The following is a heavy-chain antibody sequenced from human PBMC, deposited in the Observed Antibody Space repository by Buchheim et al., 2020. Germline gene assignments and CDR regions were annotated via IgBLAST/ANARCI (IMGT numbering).Heavy chain of an antibody. CDR3: ARMSSGPLYYYYGMDV. J-gene: IGHJ6*02. D-gene: IGHD6-19*01. CDR2: INPSGGST. V-gene: IGHV1-46*01. CDR1: GYTFTSYY. Sequence: QVQLVQSGAEVKKPGASVKVSCKASGYTFTSYYMHWVRQAPGQGLEWMGIINPSGGSTSYAQKFQGRVTTTRDTSTSTVYMELSSLRSEDTAVYYCARMSSGPLYYYYGMDVWGQGTT.